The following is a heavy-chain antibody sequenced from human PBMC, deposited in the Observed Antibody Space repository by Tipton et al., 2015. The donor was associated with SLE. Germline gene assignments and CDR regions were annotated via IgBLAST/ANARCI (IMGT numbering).Heavy chain of an antibody. CDR3: ARKTTVITPGAFDI. J-gene: IGHJ3*02. D-gene: IGHD4-23*01. Sequence: TLSLTCAVSGGSISSSDWWTWVRQPPGKGLECIGEIYHSGSTNYNPPLKSRVTISVDKSKNQFSLERSSVTAADTAVYYCARKTTVITPGAFDIWGQGTMVTVSS. CDR1: GGSISSSDW. V-gene: IGHV4-4*02. CDR2: IYHSGST.